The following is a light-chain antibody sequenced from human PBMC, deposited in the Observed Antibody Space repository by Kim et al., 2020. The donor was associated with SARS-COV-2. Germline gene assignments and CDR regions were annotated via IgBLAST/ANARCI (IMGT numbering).Light chain of an antibody. Sequence: GQSITISGTGTSSDVGGHRYVSWYQQYPGKAPTLVMFDVSNRPSGVSDRFSGSKSANTASLTISGLLPEDEAEYYCCSYTTRKTWLFGGGTKVTVL. J-gene: IGLJ3*02. CDR1: SSDVGGHRY. CDR2: DVS. CDR3: CSYTTRKTWL. V-gene: IGLV2-14*03.